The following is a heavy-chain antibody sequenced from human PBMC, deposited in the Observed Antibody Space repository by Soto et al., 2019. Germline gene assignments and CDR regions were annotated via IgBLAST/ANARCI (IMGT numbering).Heavy chain of an antibody. CDR2: INPNHGGT. V-gene: IGHV1-2*02. CDR1: GYTFTAYF. J-gene: IGHJ3*02. D-gene: IGHD1-26*01. CDR3: ARARFSRRLGYFDM. Sequence: QVHLVQSGAEVEKPGASVKVSCNTSGYTFTAYFMHWVRQAPGQGLEWMGWINPNHGGTDYAQKFQGRVTMTRDTSTTTFYMELSSLRSDDTAVYFCARARFSRRLGYFDMWGQGTKVTVSS.